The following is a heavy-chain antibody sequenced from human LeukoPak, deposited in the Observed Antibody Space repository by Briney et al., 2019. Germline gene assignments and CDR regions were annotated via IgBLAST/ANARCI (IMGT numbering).Heavy chain of an antibody. D-gene: IGHD3-16*01. Sequence: PSETLSLTCTVSGGSISSGNYFCVYFWRWIRQPPGKGLDWIGHIYSSPSPFYSASLQIRVTMSVDSPKHRFALTPNSTTSSDAPVYYCATLTLGPSDRTFDYWGEGILVTVSS. CDR1: GGSISSGNYF. CDR2: IYSSPSP. V-gene: IGHV4-39*01. J-gene: IGHJ4*02. CDR3: ATLTLGPSDRTFDY.